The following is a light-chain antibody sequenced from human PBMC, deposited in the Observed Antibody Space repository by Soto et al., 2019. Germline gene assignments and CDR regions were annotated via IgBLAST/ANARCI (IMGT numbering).Light chain of an antibody. V-gene: IGKV1-5*03. CDR1: QSVTTW. CDR2: NAS. Sequence: DIQMTQSPSTLSASVGDRVTITCRASQSVTTWLAWYQQKPGKAPKLLIYNASNLESGLPSRLTGSGYGTELTLTISSMKSDDFDTYHCQQYSTYPITFGQGTRLEIK. J-gene: IGKJ5*01. CDR3: QQYSTYPIT.